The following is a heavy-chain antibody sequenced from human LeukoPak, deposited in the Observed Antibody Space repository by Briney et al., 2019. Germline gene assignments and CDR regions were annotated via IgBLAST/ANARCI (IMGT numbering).Heavy chain of an antibody. D-gene: IGHD6-6*01. CDR2: ISDSGSDT. Sequence: GGSLRLSCAVSGFTFSSYGMSWARQAPGKGLEWVSAISDSGSDTYYADSVKGRFTISKDNSKNTLYLRMNSLRADDTAVYYCAKRVPYSSSSVYFDYWGQGTLVTVSS. CDR3: AKRVPYSSSSVYFDY. CDR1: GFTFSSYG. J-gene: IGHJ4*02. V-gene: IGHV3-23*01.